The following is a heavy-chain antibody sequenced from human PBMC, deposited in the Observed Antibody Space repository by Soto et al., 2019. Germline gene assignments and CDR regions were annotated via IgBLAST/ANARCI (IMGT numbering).Heavy chain of an antibody. CDR3: ARVAAAAFYYAFDI. V-gene: IGHV4-59*01. CDR1: GGSLSRDS. J-gene: IGHJ3*02. D-gene: IGHD6-13*01. CDR2: IYYSGST. Sequence: SESLSLAWTVSGGSLSRDSGSWVRQPPGKGLEWIGYIYYSGSTNNHPSLKSRVTISADTSKNQCSRKLSSVTAADTAVYYCARVAAAAFYYAFDIWGQGTMVTVSS.